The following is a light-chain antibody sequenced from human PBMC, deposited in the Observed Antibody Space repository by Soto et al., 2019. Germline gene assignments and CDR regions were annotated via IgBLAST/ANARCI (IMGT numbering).Light chain of an antibody. CDR3: CSYTSNTTPVV. CDR1: NSDIGRYTY. V-gene: IGLV2-14*01. J-gene: IGLJ2*01. Sequence: QSALTQPASVSGSPGQSITISCSGTNSDIGRYTYVSWYQQHPGKAPKLMISEVSNRPSGVSNRFSGSKSGNTASLTISGLQAEDEADYYCCSYTSNTTPVVFGGGTQLTVL. CDR2: EVS.